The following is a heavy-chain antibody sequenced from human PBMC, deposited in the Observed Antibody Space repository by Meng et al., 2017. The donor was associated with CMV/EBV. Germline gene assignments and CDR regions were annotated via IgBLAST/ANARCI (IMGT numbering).Heavy chain of an antibody. Sequence: LSLTCAASGFTFSSYWMHWVRQAPGKGPVRVSRINIDGSSTSYADSVKGRFTISRDNAKNTLYLQMNSLRAEDAAVYYCARGSRYGDRLTSLYDAFDIWGQGTMVTVSS. V-gene: IGHV3-74*01. D-gene: IGHD4-17*01. CDR1: GFTFSSYW. CDR3: ARGSRYGDRLTSLYDAFDI. CDR2: INIDGSST. J-gene: IGHJ3*02.